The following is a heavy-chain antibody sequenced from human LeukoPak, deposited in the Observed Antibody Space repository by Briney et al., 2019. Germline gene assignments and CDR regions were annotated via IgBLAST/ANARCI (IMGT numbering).Heavy chain of an antibody. CDR3: ASLGERWIQIDPF. J-gene: IGHJ3*01. V-gene: IGHV4-59*08. Sequence: SETLSLTCTVSGGSISSYYWSWIRQSPGKGLEWIGHIHDSGGTNYNPSLKSRVTLSVDTSKNQISLKLRSVTAADTAVYYCASLGERWIQIDPFWGQGTMVTVSS. CDR1: GGSISSYY. CDR2: IHDSGGT. D-gene: IGHD5-24*01.